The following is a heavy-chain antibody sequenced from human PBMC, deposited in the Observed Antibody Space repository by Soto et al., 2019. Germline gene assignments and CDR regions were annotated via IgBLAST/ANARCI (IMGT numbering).Heavy chain of an antibody. Sequence: PGGSLRLSCAASGFTFSSYWMSWVRQAPGKGLEWVANIKQDGSEKYYVDSVKGRFTISRDNAKNSLYLQMNSLRAEDTAVYYCAKDSITFFYGVDVWGQGTTVTVSS. CDR3: AKDSITFFYGVDV. D-gene: IGHD3-10*01. V-gene: IGHV3-7*03. CDR1: GFTFSSYW. J-gene: IGHJ6*02. CDR2: IKQDGSEK.